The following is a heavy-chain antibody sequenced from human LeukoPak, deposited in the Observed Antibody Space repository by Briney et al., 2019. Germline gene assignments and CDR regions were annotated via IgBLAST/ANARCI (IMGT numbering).Heavy chain of an antibody. CDR1: GYTFTGNY. J-gene: IGHJ4*02. D-gene: IGHD2-8*01. CDR2: INPNSGGT. Sequence: ASVKVSCKASGYTFTGNYIHWVRQAPGQGLEWMGWINPNSGGTNYAQKFQGRVTMTSDTSISTAYMELSSLRSDDTAVYFCAREYCTNGVCYKALDYWGQGTLVTVSS. V-gene: IGHV1-2*02. CDR3: AREYCTNGVCYKALDY.